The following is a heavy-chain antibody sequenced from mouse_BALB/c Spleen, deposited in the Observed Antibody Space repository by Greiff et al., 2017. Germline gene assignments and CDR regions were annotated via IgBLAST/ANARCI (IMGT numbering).Heavy chain of an antibody. Sequence: EVQLMESGGGLVKPGGSLTLSCAASGFTFSSYDMSWVRQSPEKRLEWVAGISSGGSYTYYPDTVTGRFTISRDNAKNTLYLKMSSLRSEDTAMYYCATYGPYYAMDYWGQGTSVTVSS. CDR1: GFTFSSYD. CDR2: ISSGGSYT. D-gene: IGHD1-1*02. J-gene: IGHJ4*01. V-gene: IGHV5-9-4*01. CDR3: ATYGPYYAMDY.